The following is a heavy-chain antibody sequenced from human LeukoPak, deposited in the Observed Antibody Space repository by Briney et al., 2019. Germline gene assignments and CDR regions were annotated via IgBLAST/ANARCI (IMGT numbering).Heavy chain of an antibody. CDR1: GYTFTSYW. CDR3: ERAPRNSSTMLDF. Sequence: GASVKVSCKASGYTFTSYWIQWVRQAPGQGLEWMGLINPDGGSTAYAHRFQGRVIMTRDTSTSTAYMDLSSLRSEDTAVYHCERAPRNSSTMLDFWGQGTLVTISS. J-gene: IGHJ4*02. CDR2: INPDGGST. D-gene: IGHD6-13*01. V-gene: IGHV1-46*01.